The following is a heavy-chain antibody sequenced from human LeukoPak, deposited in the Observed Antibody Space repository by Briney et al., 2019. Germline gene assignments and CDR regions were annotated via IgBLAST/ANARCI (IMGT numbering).Heavy chain of an antibody. D-gene: IGHD4-17*01. Sequence: GGSLRLSCAASGFTFSSYAMSWVRQAPGKGLEWVSAISGSGGSTYYADSVKGRFTISRDNSKNTLYLQMNSLRAEDTAVYYCTRVGTDLYGDCRAGPDYWGQGTLVTVSS. CDR2: ISGSGGST. J-gene: IGHJ4*02. CDR3: TRVGTDLYGDCRAGPDY. CDR1: GFTFSSYA. V-gene: IGHV3-23*01.